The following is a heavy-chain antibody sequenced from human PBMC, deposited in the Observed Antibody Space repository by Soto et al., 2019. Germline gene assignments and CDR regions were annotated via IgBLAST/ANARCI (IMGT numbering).Heavy chain of an antibody. V-gene: IGHV3-49*04. J-gene: IGHJ3*02. CDR2: IRSKAYGGTT. CDR1: GFTFGDYA. D-gene: IGHD1-7*01. Sequence: PGGSLRLSCTASGFTFGDYAMSRVRQAPGKGLEWVGFIRSKAYGGTTEYSASVKGRFTISRDDSKSMAYLQMNSLKTEDTAVYSCTKDKPTDYHWTYEDAFDIWGQGTMVTV. CDR3: TKDKPTDYHWTYEDAFDI.